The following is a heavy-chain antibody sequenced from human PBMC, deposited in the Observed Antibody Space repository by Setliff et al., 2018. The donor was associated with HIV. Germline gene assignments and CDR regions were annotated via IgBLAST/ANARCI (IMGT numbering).Heavy chain of an antibody. Sequence: LSLTCAVYGGSFTNYFWSWIRQSPGKGLEWIGEINHSGRTKYNPSLKSRVTMSVDTSKNQFSLKLKSVTAADTAVYYCASEDTTGYYSLSAFDIWGQGTLVTVSS. CDR3: ASEDTTGYYSLSAFDI. V-gene: IGHV4-34*01. D-gene: IGHD3-22*01. CDR1: GGSFTNYF. J-gene: IGHJ3*02. CDR2: INHSGRT.